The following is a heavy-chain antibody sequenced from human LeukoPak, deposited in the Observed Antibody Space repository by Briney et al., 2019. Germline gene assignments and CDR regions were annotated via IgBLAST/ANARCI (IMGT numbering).Heavy chain of an antibody. CDR1: GFTFSSYW. CDR3: ARDKGGYCSGGTCYTPPGWLDP. J-gene: IGHJ5*02. Sequence: PGGSLRLSCAASGFTFSSYWMSWVRQAPGKGLEWVASINQDGSEKYYVDSVKGRFTFSRDNAKNSLYLQMNSLRAEDTAVYYCARDKGGYCSGGTCYTPPGWLDPWGQGTQVTVSS. V-gene: IGHV3-7*01. D-gene: IGHD2-15*01. CDR2: INQDGSEK.